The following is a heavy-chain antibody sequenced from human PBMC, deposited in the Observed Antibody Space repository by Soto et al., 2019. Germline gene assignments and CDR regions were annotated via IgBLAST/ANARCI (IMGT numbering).Heavy chain of an antibody. D-gene: IGHD2-2*01. CDR1: GYTFTSYG. CDR3: ARGRGRDIVVEPAALNWFDP. J-gene: IGHJ5*02. V-gene: IGHV1-18*01. CDR2: ISAYNGNT. Sequence: QVQLVQSGAEVKKPGASVKVSCKASGYTFTSYGISWVRQAPGQGLEWMGWISAYNGNTNYAQKLQGRVTMTTDTSTSTAYMELRNLRSDDTALYYCARGRGRDIVVEPAALNWFDPWGQGTLVTVSS.